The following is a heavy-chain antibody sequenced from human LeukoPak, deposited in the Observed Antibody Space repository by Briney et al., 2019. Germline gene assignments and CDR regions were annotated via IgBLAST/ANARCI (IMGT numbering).Heavy chain of an antibody. D-gene: IGHD4-17*01. CDR2: ITHTGST. CDR1: GGSFSGYF. Sequence: SETLSLTCAVYGGSFSGYFWSWIRQPPGKGLEWIGEITHTGSTNYNPSLKSRVTILVDTSKDQFSLNLTSATAADTAVYYCAATIKRDYGDTNLDYWGQGTLVTVSS. V-gene: IGHV4-34*01. CDR3: AATIKRDYGDTNLDY. J-gene: IGHJ4*02.